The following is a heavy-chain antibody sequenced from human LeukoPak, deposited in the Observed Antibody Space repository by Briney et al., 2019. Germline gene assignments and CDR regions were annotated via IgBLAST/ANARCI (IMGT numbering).Heavy chain of an antibody. CDR3: ARHHYYDSSGYYYSNWFDP. D-gene: IGHD3-22*01. Sequence: SETLSLTCTVSGGSISSYYWGWIRQPPGKGLEWIGSIYYSGSTYYNPSLKSRVTISVDTSKNQFSLKLSSVTAADTAVYYCARHHYYDSSGYYYSNWFDPWGQGTLVTVSS. V-gene: IGHV4-39*01. CDR2: IYYSGST. J-gene: IGHJ5*02. CDR1: GGSISSYY.